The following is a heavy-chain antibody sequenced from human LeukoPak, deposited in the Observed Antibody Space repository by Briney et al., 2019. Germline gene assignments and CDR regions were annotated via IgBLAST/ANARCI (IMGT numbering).Heavy chain of an antibody. CDR3: SRGWIQQGFDY. CDR1: GDSVSTNNAG. J-gene: IGHJ4*02. D-gene: IGHD5-24*01. V-gene: IGHV6-1*01. Sequence: SQTLSLTCAISGDSVSTNNAGWNWIRQSPSRGLEWLGRTYYSSNWYKDYAVSVISRITINPDTSKNQFSLQLNSVPPEDTAVYYCSRGWIQQGFDYWGQGTLVTVSS. CDR2: TYYSSNWYK.